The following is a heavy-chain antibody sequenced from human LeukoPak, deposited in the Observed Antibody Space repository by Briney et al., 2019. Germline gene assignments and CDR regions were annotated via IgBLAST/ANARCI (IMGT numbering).Heavy chain of an antibody. V-gene: IGHV3-21*01. D-gene: IGHD2-15*01. J-gene: IGHJ4*02. Sequence: PGGSLGLSCAASGFTFSSYSMNWVRQAPGKGLEWVSSISSSSSYIYYADSVKGRFTISRDNAKNSLYLQMNSLRAEDTAVYYCARKGRYCSGGSCYDFDYWGQGTLVTVSS. CDR3: ARKGRYCSGGSCYDFDY. CDR2: ISSSSSYI. CDR1: GFTFSSYS.